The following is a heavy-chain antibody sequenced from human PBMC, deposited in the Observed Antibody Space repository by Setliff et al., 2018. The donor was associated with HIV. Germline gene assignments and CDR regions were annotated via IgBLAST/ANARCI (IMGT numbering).Heavy chain of an antibody. J-gene: IGHJ4*02. CDR3: ARETRPGLTRSGFDY. D-gene: IGHD1-1*01. V-gene: IGHV1-69*06. CDR2: IIPIFGTT. Sequence: SVKVSCKASGGTFSSYAISWVRQAPGQGLEWMGGIIPIFGTTIYAQKFQGRVTMTEDTSTDTAYMELSSLRAEDTAVYYCARETRPGLTRSGFDYWGQGTLVTVSS. CDR1: GGTFSSYA.